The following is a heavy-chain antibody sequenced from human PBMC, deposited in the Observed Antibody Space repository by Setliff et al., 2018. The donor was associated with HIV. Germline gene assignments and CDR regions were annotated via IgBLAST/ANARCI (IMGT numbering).Heavy chain of an antibody. Sequence: SENLSLTCTVAGGSINNYFWSWIRQAPGKGLEWLGYIYISGTTNYNPSLKGRVTMFLDTSKNQFSLKLTSVTAADTAVSYWARRSIVGSTRGYDYYALDVWGQVTTVTVSS. D-gene: IGHD1-26*01. CDR3: ARRSIVGSTRGYDYYALDV. CDR2: IYISGTT. J-gene: IGHJ6*02. V-gene: IGHV4-4*08. CDR1: GGSINNYF.